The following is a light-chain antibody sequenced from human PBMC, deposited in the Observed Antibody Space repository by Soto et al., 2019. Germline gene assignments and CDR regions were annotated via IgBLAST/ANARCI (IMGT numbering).Light chain of an antibody. V-gene: IGKV3-15*01. Sequence: QSPGTLSFSPGARSTLSVRASQSFSSSYLAWYLHKPGQAPRLLISGASTRATGIPARFIGSGSGTEFTLTISSLQSEDFAVYYCQQYNNWPWTFGQGTKVDIK. CDR1: QSFSSSY. J-gene: IGKJ1*01. CDR3: QQYNNWPWT. CDR2: GAS.